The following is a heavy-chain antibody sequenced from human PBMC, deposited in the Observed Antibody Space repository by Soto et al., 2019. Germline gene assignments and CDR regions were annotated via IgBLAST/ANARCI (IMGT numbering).Heavy chain of an antibody. Sequence: PSETLSLTCAVSGGSISSSNCWSWVRQPPGKGLEWIGEIYHSGSTNFNPSLKSRVTISVDKSKNQFSLKLNSVTAADTAVYYCARLGFDYDFLSGYYNVHHYYGIDVWGQGTTVTVSS. CDR2: IYHSGST. CDR3: ARLGFDYDFLSGYYNVHHYYGIDV. D-gene: IGHD3-3*01. CDR1: GGSISSSNC. J-gene: IGHJ6*02. V-gene: IGHV4-4*02.